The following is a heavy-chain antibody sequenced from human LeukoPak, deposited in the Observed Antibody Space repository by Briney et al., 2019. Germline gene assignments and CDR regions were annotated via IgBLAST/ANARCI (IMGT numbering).Heavy chain of an antibody. D-gene: IGHD6-19*01. CDR1: GGSISSYY. V-gene: IGHV4-59*01. J-gene: IGHJ4*02. CDR3: ARVTSCLVHY. Sequence: PSETLSLTCTVSGGSISSYYWSWIRQPPGKGVEWIGYIYYSGSTNYNPSLKSRVTISVDTSKSQFSLKLSSVTAADTAVYYCARVTSCLVHYWGQGTLVTVSS. CDR2: IYYSGST.